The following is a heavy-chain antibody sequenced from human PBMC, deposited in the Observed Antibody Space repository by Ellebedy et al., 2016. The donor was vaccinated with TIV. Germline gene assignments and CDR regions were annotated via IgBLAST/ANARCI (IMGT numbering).Heavy chain of an antibody. Sequence: SETLSLXXTVSGGSISSSSYYWGWIRQPPGKGLEWIGSIYYSGSTYYNPSLKSRVTISVDTSKNQFSLKLSSVTAADTAVYYCARSRTGQPPLDYWGQGTLVTVSS. V-gene: IGHV4-39*07. J-gene: IGHJ4*02. CDR1: GGSISSSSYY. CDR3: ARSRTGQPPLDY. D-gene: IGHD1-14*01. CDR2: IYYSGST.